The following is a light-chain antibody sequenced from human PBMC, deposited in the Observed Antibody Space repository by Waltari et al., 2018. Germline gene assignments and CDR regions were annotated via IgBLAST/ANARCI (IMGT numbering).Light chain of an antibody. CDR3: SSYTSSSTRV. CDR1: RSDIGAYNY. CDR2: DVS. Sequence: HSALTQPASVSGSPGQSIAISCTGTRSDIGAYNYVSWYQPPPGKAPKLLIYDVSKRTSGLSTRFPGSKSAHTASLTISELQAEDVAEYDCSSYTSSSTRVFGTGTKVTVL. J-gene: IGLJ1*01. V-gene: IGLV2-14*03.